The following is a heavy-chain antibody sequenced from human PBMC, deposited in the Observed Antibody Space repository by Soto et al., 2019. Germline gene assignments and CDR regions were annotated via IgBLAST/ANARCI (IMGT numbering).Heavy chain of an antibody. CDR1: GFTFSSYS. CDR2: ISSSSTI. D-gene: IGHD3-9*01. V-gene: IGHV3-48*02. CDR3: ASLLLRYFDWPTLTSDY. J-gene: IGHJ4*02. Sequence: GGSLRLSCAASGFTFSSYSMNWVRQAPGKGLEWVSYISSSSTIYYADSVKGRFTISRDNAKNSLYLQMNSLRDEDTAVYYCASLLLRYFDWPTLTSDYWGQGTLVTVSS.